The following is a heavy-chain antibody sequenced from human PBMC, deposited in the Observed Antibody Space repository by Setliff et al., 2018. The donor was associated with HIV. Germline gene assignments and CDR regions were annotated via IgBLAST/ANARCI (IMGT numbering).Heavy chain of an antibody. CDR1: GGFLSRSTYY. J-gene: IGHJ4*02. CDR3: AGQDLAEARWYYMDY. Sequence: SETLSLTCTVSGGFLSRSTYYWGWIRQPPGKGLEWIGALSSNGNTYYNPSLKSRVTLSIDSSKNLFSLKLNSLTAADTAVYYCAGQDLAEARWYYMDYWGQGALVTVSS. D-gene: IGHD2-15*01. V-gene: IGHV4-39*07. CDR2: LSSNGNT.